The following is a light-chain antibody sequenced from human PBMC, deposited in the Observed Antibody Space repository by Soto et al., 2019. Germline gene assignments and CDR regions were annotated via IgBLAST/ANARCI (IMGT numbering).Light chain of an antibody. CDR2: GAS. Sequence: EIGLTQSPGTLSLSPGERATLSCRASQSVSSSYLAWYQQKPGQAPRLLIYGASSRATGIPDRFSGSGSGTDFTLTISRLEPEDFAVYYCQQDGSSPPYTFGLGTKLEIE. V-gene: IGKV3-20*01. CDR3: QQDGSSPPYT. CDR1: QSVSSSY. J-gene: IGKJ2*01.